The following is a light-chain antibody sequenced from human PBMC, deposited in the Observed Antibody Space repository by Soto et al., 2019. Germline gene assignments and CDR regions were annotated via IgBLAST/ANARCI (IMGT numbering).Light chain of an antibody. J-gene: IGKJ4*01. CDR2: AAS. CDR3: LQDYNYPPT. V-gene: IGKV1-6*01. Sequence: IQMTQSPSSLSASVGDRVTITFRASQSISSYLNWYQQKPGKAPKLLIYAASSLQSGVPSRFSGSGSGTDFTLTISSLQPEDFATYYCLQDYNYPPTFGGGTKVDIK. CDR1: QSISSY.